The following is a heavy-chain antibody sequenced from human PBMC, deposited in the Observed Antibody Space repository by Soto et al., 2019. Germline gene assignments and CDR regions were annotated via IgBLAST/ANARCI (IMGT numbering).Heavy chain of an antibody. CDR2: ISAAGDP. V-gene: IGHV3-13*05. Sequence: EVQLVESGGGLVQPGGSLRLSCEASGFTFRNYDMHWVRQGTGKGLEWVSGISAAGDPDYADSVEGRFTISRENAQNSFFLQMNGLRVGDTAVYYCAGNDRDFYGLDVWGQGTTVIVSS. CDR1: GFTFRNYD. J-gene: IGHJ6*02. CDR3: AGNDRDFYGLDV.